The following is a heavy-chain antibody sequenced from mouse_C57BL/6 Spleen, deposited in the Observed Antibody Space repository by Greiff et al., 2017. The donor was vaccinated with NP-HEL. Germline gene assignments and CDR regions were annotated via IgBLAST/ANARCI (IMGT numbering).Heavy chain of an antibody. V-gene: IGHV2-5*01. CDR1: GFSLTSYG. J-gene: IGHJ2*01. CDR2: IWRGGST. CDR3: AKPHYYGSSYDYFDY. D-gene: IGHD1-1*01. Sequence: QVHVKQSGPGLVQPSQSLSITCTVSGFSLTSYGVHWVRQSPGKGLEWLGVIWRGGSTDYNAAFMSRLSITKDNSKSQVFFKMNSLQADDTAIYYCAKPHYYGSSYDYFDYWGQGTTLTVSS.